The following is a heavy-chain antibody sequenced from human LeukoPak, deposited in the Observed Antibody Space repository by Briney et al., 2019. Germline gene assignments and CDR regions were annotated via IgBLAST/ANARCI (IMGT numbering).Heavy chain of an antibody. J-gene: IGHJ4*02. Sequence: PGGSLRLSCAASGFTFSSYWMHWVRQAPGKGLVWVSRINSDGSSISYADSVKGRFTISRDNAKNTMYLQMNSLRAEDTAVYYCARPRSIAARIPFDYWGQGTLVTVSS. D-gene: IGHD6-6*01. CDR2: INSDGSSI. V-gene: IGHV3-74*01. CDR1: GFTFSSYW. CDR3: ARPRSIAARIPFDY.